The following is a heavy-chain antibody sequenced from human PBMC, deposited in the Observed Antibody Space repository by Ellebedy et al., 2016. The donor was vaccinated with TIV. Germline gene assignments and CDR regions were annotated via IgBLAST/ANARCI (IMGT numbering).Heavy chain of an antibody. CDR2: ISGSGGMM. Sequence: GESLKISCVASGFIFSNYYMTWVRQAPGKGLEWISYISGSGGMMDHADSVKGRFTISRDNAKNSLYLEMNSLRAEETAVYYCARDYYGSENWGQGTLVTVSS. D-gene: IGHD3-10*01. CDR1: GFIFSNYY. CDR3: ARDYYGSEN. V-gene: IGHV3-48*03. J-gene: IGHJ4*02.